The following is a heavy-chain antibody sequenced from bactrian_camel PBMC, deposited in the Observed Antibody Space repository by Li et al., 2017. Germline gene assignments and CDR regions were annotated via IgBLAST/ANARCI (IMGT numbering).Heavy chain of an antibody. CDR2: IGSSGST. V-gene: IGHV3S55*01. CDR1: GYTYSGHC. Sequence: HVQLVESGGGSVQAGGSLRLSCAASGYTYSGHCMGWFRQAPGKEREGVAIIGSSGSTGYADSVKGRFTISKDNAKNTLYLQMNSLKPEDSAMYYCAASAYSSLSQPLVPSWYDIWGQGTQVTV. J-gene: IGHJ4*01. CDR3: AASAYSSLSQPLVPSWYDI. D-gene: IGHD6*01.